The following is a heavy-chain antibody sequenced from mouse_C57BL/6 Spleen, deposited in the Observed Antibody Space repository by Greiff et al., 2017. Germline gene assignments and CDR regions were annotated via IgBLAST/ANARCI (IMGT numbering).Heavy chain of an antibody. V-gene: IGHV5-17*01. CDR2: ISSGSSTI. J-gene: IGHJ1*03. CDR1: GFTFSDYG. D-gene: IGHD6-2*01. Sequence: EVKLVESGGGLVKPGGSLKLSCAASGFTFSDYGMHWVRQAPEKGLEWVAYISSGSSTIYYADTVKGRFTISRDNAKNTLFLQMTSMRSEDTAMYYCARHLSGWYFDVWGTGTTVTVSA. CDR3: ARHLSGWYFDV.